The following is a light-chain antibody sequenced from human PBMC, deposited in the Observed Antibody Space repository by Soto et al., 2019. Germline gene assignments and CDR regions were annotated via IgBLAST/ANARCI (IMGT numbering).Light chain of an antibody. Sequence: EMVMTQSPATLSVFPGERATLSCRASQSVRTNLAWYQQKPGQAPRLLIYGASARATGIPARFSGSGSGTEFTLTISSLQSEDFAVYYCHQYNNWPPYTFGQGTKLEIK. V-gene: IGKV3-15*01. CDR1: QSVRTN. CDR3: HQYNNWPPYT. J-gene: IGKJ2*01. CDR2: GAS.